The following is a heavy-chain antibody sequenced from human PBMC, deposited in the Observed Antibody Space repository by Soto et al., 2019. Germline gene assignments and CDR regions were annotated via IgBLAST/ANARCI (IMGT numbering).Heavy chain of an antibody. CDR1: GFTFSDYY. J-gene: IGHJ3*02. CDR2: ISSSSSYT. V-gene: IGHV3-11*06. CDR3: ARAHIAANDAFDI. Sequence: GESLKISCAASGFTFSDYYMSWIRQAPGKGLEWVSYISSSSSYTNYADSVKGRFTISRDNAKNSLYLQMNSLRAEDTAVYYCARAHIAANDAFDIWGQGTMVTVSS. D-gene: IGHD6-6*01.